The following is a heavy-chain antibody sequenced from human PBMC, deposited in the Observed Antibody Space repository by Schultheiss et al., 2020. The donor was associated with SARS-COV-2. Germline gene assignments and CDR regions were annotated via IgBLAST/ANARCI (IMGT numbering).Heavy chain of an antibody. CDR1: GFTFSSYA. CDR3: ARAEVRYYGMDV. Sequence: GGSLRLSCSASGFTFSSYAMSWVRQAPGKGLEWVSAISGSGGSTYYADSVKGRFTISRDNSNNTLYLQMNSLRAEDTAVYYCARAEVRYYGMDVWGQGTTVTVSS. V-gene: IGHV3-23*01. CDR2: ISGSGGST. J-gene: IGHJ6*02.